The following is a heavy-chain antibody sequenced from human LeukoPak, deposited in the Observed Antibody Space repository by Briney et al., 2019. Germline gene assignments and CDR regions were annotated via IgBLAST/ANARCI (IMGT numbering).Heavy chain of an antibody. CDR3: ARDQRGYNRDDYFDY. CDR1: GGSISSSSYY. J-gene: IGHJ4*02. CDR2: IYYSGST. Sequence: SETLSLTCTVSGGSISSSSYYWGWIRQPPGKGLEWIGSIYYSGSTYYNPSLKSRVTISVDTSKNQFSLKLSSVTAADTAVYYCARDQRGYNRDDYFDYWGQGTLVTVSS. D-gene: IGHD5-24*01. V-gene: IGHV4-39*07.